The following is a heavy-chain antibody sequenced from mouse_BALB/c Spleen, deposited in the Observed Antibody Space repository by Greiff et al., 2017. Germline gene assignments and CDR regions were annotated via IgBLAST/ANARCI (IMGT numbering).Heavy chain of an antibody. Sequence: QVQLQQSGPGLVAPSQSLSITCTVSGFSLTSYGVHWVRQPPGKGLEWLGVIWAGGSTNYNSALMSRLSISKDNSKSQVFLKMNSLQTDDTAMYYCARGGGNYVGAMDYWGQGTSVTVSS. CDR3: ARGGGNYVGAMDY. CDR2: IWAGGST. V-gene: IGHV2-9*02. D-gene: IGHD2-1*01. J-gene: IGHJ4*01. CDR1: GFSLTSYG.